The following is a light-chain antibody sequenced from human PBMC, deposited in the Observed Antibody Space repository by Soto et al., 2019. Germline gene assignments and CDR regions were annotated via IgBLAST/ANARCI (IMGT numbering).Light chain of an antibody. Sequence: QSVLTQPPSVSGAPGQRVTISCTGSSSNIGAGYDVHWYQQLPGTAPKLLIYGNSNRPSGVPDRFSGSKSGTSASLAITGLQAEDEADYYCQSYDSSLSGWVFGXGTKLTVL. J-gene: IGLJ3*02. V-gene: IGLV1-40*01. CDR1: SSNIGAGYD. CDR2: GNS. CDR3: QSYDSSLSGWV.